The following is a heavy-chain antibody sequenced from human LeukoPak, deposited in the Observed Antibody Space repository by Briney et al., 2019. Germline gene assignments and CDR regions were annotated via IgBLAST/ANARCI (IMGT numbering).Heavy chain of an antibody. CDR1: GGTFSSYA. D-gene: IGHD3-22*01. V-gene: IGHV1-69*05. Sequence: SVKVSCKASGGTFSSYAISWVRQAPGQGLEWVGGIIPIFGTANYAQKFQGRVTITTDESTSTAYMELSSLRSEDTAVYYCARGADYYDSSGYFTGPLFDYWGQGTLVTVSS. CDR3: ARGADYYDSSGYFTGPLFDY. J-gene: IGHJ4*02. CDR2: IIPIFGTA.